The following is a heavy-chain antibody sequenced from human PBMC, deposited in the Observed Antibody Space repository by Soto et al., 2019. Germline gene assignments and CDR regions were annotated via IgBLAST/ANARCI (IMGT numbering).Heavy chain of an antibody. CDR3: ARVDYYDSSGSFDY. CDR2: IYTSGST. Sequence: SEALSLTCTVSGGSISSYYWSWIRQPAGKGLEWIGRIYTSGSTNYNPSLKSRVTMSVDTSKNQFSLKLSSVTAADTAVYYCARVDYYDSSGSFDYWGQGTLVTVSS. V-gene: IGHV4-4*07. CDR1: GGSISSYY. D-gene: IGHD3-22*01. J-gene: IGHJ4*02.